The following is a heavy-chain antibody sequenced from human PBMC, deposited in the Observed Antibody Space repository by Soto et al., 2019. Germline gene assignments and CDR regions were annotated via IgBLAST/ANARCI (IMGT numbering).Heavy chain of an antibody. Sequence: GGSLRLSCAASGLTVSNNYMTWVRQAPGKGLEWVSFIYSSGSTYYADSVKGRFTISRDNFKNTLYLQMNSLRAEDTAVYYCARGYSYTQPVFDYWGLGTLVTVSS. V-gene: IGHV3-53*01. CDR3: ARGYSYTQPVFDY. CDR1: GLTVSNNY. CDR2: IYSSGST. D-gene: IGHD5-18*01. J-gene: IGHJ4*02.